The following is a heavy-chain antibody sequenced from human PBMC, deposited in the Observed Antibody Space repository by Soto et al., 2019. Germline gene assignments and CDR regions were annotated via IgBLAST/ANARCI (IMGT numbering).Heavy chain of an antibody. CDR3: AKDQDGELAVDYGMDV. D-gene: IGHD1-26*01. CDR2: ISGSGGST. V-gene: IGHV3-23*01. Sequence: HPGGSLRLSCAASGFTFSSYAMSWVRQAPGKGLEWVSAISGSGGSTYYADSVKGRFTISRDNSKNTLYLQMNSLRAEDTAVYYCAKDQDGELAVDYGMDVWGQGTTVTVSS. J-gene: IGHJ6*02. CDR1: GFTFSSYA.